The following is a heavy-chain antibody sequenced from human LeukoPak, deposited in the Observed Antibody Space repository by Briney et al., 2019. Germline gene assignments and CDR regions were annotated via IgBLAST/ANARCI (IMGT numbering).Heavy chain of an antibody. J-gene: IGHJ3*02. CDR3: VKELGWAFDI. Sequence: GGSLRLSCSASGFTFSSYAMHWVRQAPGKGLEYVSGISSNGGSIYYADSVKGRFTISRDNSKNTLYLQMSSLRAEDTAVYYCVKELGWAFDIWGQGTMVTVSS. CDR1: GFTFSSYA. D-gene: IGHD7-27*01. CDR2: ISSNGGSI. V-gene: IGHV3-64D*06.